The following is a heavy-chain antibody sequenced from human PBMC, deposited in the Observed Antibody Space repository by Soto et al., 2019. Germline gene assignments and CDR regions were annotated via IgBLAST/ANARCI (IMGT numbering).Heavy chain of an antibody. CDR2: IYYTGIT. J-gene: IGHJ4*02. D-gene: IGHD4-17*01. CDR3: ARGVTTVTTFDY. CDR1: GGSMNGYF. V-gene: IGHV4-59*12. Sequence: SETLSLTCTVSGGSMNGYFWSWIRQPPGKGLEWIGYIYYTGITNYNPSLKSRVTISVDTSKNQFSLKLSSVTAADTAVYYCARGVTTVTTFDYWGQGTLVTVSS.